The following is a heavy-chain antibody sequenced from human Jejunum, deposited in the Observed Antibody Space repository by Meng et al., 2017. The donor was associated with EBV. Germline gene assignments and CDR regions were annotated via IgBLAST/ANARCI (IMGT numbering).Heavy chain of an antibody. V-gene: IGHV4-61*01. J-gene: IGHJ4*02. CDR2: IYYSGST. CDR3: AGLRYSGYDRAFDY. D-gene: IGHD5-12*01. CDR1: GGSVNSGNVY. Sequence: QLQLEEPGQGLGKPSETLSLTCTVSGGSVNSGNVYWSWIRQPPGKGLEWIGYIYYSGSTNYIPSLKSRVTISLDTSKNQFSLKLSSVTAADTAVYYCAGLRYSGYDRAFDYWGQGALVTVSS.